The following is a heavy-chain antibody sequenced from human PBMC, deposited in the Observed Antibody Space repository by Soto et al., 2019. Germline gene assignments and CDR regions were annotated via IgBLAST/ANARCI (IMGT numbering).Heavy chain of an antibody. J-gene: IGHJ4*02. V-gene: IGHV3-48*01. D-gene: IGHD2-21*02. Sequence: EVQLVESGGGLVQPGGSLRLSCAASGFTFSSYSMNWVRQAPGKGLEWMSYITSGSSTIYYADSVKGRFTISRDNAKNSLYLQMSSLRADDTAVYYCARDKYGGNSGFDYWGQGTLVTVPS. CDR3: ARDKYGGNSGFDY. CDR1: GFTFSSYS. CDR2: ITSGSSTI.